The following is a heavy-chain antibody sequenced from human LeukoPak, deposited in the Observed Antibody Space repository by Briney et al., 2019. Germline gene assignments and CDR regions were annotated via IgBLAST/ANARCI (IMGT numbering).Heavy chain of an antibody. CDR1: GGSISSYY. CDR3: VRGTYCGSDCYSFEY. D-gene: IGHD2-21*01. Sequence: TSETLSLTCTVSGGSISSYYWSWIRQPPGKGLEWIGYIYHSGSTDYNPSLKRRVTMSVDTSKNQFSLKLSSVTAADTAVYYCVRGTYCGSDCYSFEYWGQGTLVTVSS. V-gene: IGHV4-59*12. CDR2: IYHSGST. J-gene: IGHJ4*02.